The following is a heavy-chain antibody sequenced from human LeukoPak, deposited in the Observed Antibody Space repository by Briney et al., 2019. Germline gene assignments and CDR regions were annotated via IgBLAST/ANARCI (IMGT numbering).Heavy chain of an antibody. CDR2: ISGSGGST. D-gene: IGHD3-10*01. J-gene: IGHJ4*02. V-gene: IGHV3-23*01. CDR3: AKRSGTMVRGVLYFDY. Sequence: PGGSLRLSCAASGFTVSSNYMSWVRQAPGKGLEWVSAISGSGGSTYYADSVKGRFTISRDNSKNTLYLQMNSLRAEDTAVYYCAKRSGTMVRGVLYFDYWGQGTLVTVSS. CDR1: GFTVSSNY.